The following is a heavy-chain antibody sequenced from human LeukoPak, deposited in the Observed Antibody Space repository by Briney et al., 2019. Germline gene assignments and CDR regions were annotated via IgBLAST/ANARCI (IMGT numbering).Heavy chain of an antibody. CDR1: GYTFTSYY. Sequence: ASVKVSCKASGYTFTSYYMHWVRQAPGQGLEWMGIINPSGGSTSYAQKFQGRVTMTRDTSTSTVYMELSSLRSEDTAVYYRARGGDSSGYYSWVYYYYGMDVWGQGTTVTVSS. J-gene: IGHJ6*02. D-gene: IGHD3-22*01. CDR3: ARGGDSSGYYSWVYYYYGMDV. V-gene: IGHV1-46*01. CDR2: INPSGGST.